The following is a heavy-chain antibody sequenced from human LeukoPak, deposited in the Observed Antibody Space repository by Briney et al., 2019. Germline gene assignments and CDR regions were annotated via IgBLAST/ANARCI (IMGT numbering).Heavy chain of an antibody. CDR1: GFTFSSYA. V-gene: IGHV3-23*01. CDR3: AKDRLSGYYYRDCAFDY. CDR2: ISGSGGST. D-gene: IGHD3-22*01. J-gene: IGHJ4*02. Sequence: PGGSLRLSCAASGFTFSSYAMSWVRQAPGKGLEWVSAISGSGGSTYYADSVKGRFTISRDNSKNTLYLQMNSLRAEDTAVYYCAKDRLSGYYYRDCAFDYWGQGTLVTVSS.